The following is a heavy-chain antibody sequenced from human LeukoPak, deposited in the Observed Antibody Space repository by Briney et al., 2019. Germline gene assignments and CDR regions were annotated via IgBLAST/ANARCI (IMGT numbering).Heavy chain of an antibody. D-gene: IGHD5-18*01. V-gene: IGHV3-30*02. J-gene: IGHJ4*02. CDR2: IRYDGSNK. CDR1: GFTFSSYG. Sequence: GGSLRLSCAASGFTFSSYGMHWVRQAPGKGLEWVAFIRYDGSNKYYADSVKGRFTISRDNSKNTLYVQMNSLRAEDTAVYYCVKESRIQLWSSFDYWGQGTLVTVSS. CDR3: VKESRIQLWSSFDY.